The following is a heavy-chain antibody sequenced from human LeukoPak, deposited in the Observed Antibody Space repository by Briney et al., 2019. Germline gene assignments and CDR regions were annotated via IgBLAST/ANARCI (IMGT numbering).Heavy chain of an antibody. Sequence: PSETLSLTCAVHGGSFSGYYWSWIRQPPGKGLEWIGEINHSGSTNYNPSLKSRVTISVDTSKNQFSLKLSSVTAADTAVYYCARGRGVGCGYWGQGTLVTVSS. CDR2: INHSGST. J-gene: IGHJ4*02. V-gene: IGHV4-34*01. CDR3: ARGRGVGCGY. D-gene: IGHD3-10*01. CDR1: GGSFSGYY.